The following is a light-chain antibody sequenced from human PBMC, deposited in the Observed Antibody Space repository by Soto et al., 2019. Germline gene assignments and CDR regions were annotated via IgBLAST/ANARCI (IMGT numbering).Light chain of an antibody. CDR2: KAS. CDR3: QQYNSYS. J-gene: IGKJ1*01. CDR1: QNIDNW. Sequence: DVQMTQSPSTLSASVGDRVTITCRASQNIDNWLAWYQQKPRKAPKLLIYKASSLESGVPSRFSGSGSGTEFTLTISSLQPDDFATYYCQQYNSYSFGQGTKVDI. V-gene: IGKV1-5*03.